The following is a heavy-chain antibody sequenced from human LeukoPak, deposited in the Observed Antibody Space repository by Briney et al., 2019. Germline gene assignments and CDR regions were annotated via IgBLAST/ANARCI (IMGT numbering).Heavy chain of an antibody. CDR2: INHSGST. CDR1: GGSFSGYY. Sequence: PSETLSLTCAVYGGSFSGYYWSWIRQPPGKGLEWIGEINHSGSTNYNPSLKSRVTISVDTSKNQFSLKLSSVTAADTAVYYCARGPLSGYSSLFYYYYYYMDVWGKGTTVTVSS. D-gene: IGHD6-19*01. CDR3: ARGPLSGYSSLFYYYYYYMDV. J-gene: IGHJ6*03. V-gene: IGHV4-34*01.